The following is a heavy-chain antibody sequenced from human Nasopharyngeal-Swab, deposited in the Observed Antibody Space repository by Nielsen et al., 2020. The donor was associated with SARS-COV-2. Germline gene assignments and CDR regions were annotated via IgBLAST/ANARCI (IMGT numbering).Heavy chain of an antibody. J-gene: IGHJ4*02. D-gene: IGHD1-26*01. CDR3: AREFEATGATYLDS. CDR1: GFTFSTA. Sequence: GGSLRLSCAASGFTFSTAMSWVRQAPGKGLECVSGIGGSGVKIYYADSVKGRFTVSRDNAKNLLYLQMSSMRDEDTAVYYCAREFEATGATYLDSWGLGTLVTVSS. V-gene: IGHV3-48*02. CDR2: IGGSGVKI.